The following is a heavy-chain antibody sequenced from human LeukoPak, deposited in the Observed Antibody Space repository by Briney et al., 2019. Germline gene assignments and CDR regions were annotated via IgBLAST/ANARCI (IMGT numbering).Heavy chain of an antibody. V-gene: IGHV4-59*01. CDR2: VYYSGST. D-gene: IGHD2-2*01. CDR3: ARTRVPAAPNFDY. J-gene: IGHJ4*02. Sequence: SETLSLTCTVSGGSISNYYWNWIRQPPGKGLECIGYVYYSGSTNYNPSLESRVTISLDTSKNQFSMKLTSVTAADTAVYYCARTRVPAAPNFDYWGQGTLVTVSS. CDR1: GGSISNYY.